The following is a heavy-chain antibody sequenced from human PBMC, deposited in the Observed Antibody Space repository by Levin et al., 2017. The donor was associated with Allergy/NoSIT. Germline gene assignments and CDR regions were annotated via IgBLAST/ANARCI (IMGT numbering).Heavy chain of an antibody. D-gene: IGHD1-14*01. J-gene: IGHJ2*01. CDR1: GGSISIYY. CDR2: IHNSGDT. CDR3: ARAPARSNWFFDL. V-gene: IGHV4-4*07. Sequence: SQTLSLTCTVSGGSISIYYWSWIRQPAGKGLEWIGLIHNSGDTNYNPSLKSRVTMSVDTSKNQFSLRLSSVTAADTAIYHCARAPARSNWFFDLWGRGTLVTVSS.